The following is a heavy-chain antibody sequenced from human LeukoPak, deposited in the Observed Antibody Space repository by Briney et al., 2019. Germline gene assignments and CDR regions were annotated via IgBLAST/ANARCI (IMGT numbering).Heavy chain of an antibody. CDR2: IYYSGST. CDR3: ARTRTMVRGVILYYFDC. CDR1: GGSISSGGYY. Sequence: PSETLSLTCTVSGGSISSGGYYWSWIRQHPGKGLEWIGYIYYSGSTYYNPSLKSRVTISVDTSKNQFSLKLSSVTAADTAVYYCARTRTMVRGVILYYFDCWGQGTLVTVSS. V-gene: IGHV4-31*03. D-gene: IGHD3-10*01. J-gene: IGHJ4*02.